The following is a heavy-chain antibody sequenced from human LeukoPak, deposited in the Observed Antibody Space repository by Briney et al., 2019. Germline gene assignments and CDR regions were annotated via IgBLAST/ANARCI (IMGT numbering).Heavy chain of an antibody. CDR1: GFTFSSYW. CDR3: AKWELYSGFNYIDY. V-gene: IGHV3-7*01. CDR2: IKPDGSLI. D-gene: IGHD1-26*01. Sequence: GGSLRLSCAASGFTFSSYWMTWVRQGPGKGLEWVAKIKPDGSLIYYVDSVKGRFTISRDNAKNSLYLQMNSLGAEDTAVYYCAKWELYSGFNYIDYWGQGTLATVSS. J-gene: IGHJ4*02.